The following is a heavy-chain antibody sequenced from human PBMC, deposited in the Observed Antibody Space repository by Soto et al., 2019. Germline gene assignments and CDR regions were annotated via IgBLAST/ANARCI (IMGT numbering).Heavy chain of an antibody. J-gene: IGHJ4*02. CDR2: IYSGGGT. D-gene: IGHD3-22*01. CDR3: ETRMTMTHY. V-gene: IGHV3-66*01. CDR1: LFIVSDNY. Sequence: EVRLVQSGGGVVQPGGSLRLSCAASLFIVSDNYMRWVRQAPGKGLEWVSLIYSGGGTDYAESVKCRFTISRDKSKNTRDLQMNSLTAEDTGSYYCETRMTMTHYWGQGTVVTVSS.